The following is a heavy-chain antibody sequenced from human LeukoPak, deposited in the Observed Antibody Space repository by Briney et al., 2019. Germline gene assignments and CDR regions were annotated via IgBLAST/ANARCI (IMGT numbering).Heavy chain of an antibody. CDR3: ARTEGVATIGYFDY. D-gene: IGHD5-12*01. CDR2: IIPILGIA. Sequence: ASVKVSCKASGGTFSSYAISWVRQAPGQGLEWMGRIIPILGIANYAQKFQGRVTITADKSTSTAYMELSSLRSEGTAVYYCARTEGVATIGYFDYWGQGTLVTVSS. V-gene: IGHV1-69*04. J-gene: IGHJ4*02. CDR1: GGTFSSYA.